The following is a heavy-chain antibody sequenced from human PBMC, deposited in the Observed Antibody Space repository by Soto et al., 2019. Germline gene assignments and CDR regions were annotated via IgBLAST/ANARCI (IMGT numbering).Heavy chain of an antibody. CDR2: ISSEGTTT. CDR3: ARDLEGSGSHWLGYNYYAMDV. CDR1: GFTISDYY. V-gene: IGHV3-11*01. D-gene: IGHD3-10*01. Sequence: GGSLRLSCAASGFTISDYYMTWICQAPGKGLEWVSYISSEGTTTYYADSVRDRFSISLDNAKNSVYLQMNSLRADDSGVYYCARDLEGSGSHWLGYNYYAMDVWGQGTTVTVSS. J-gene: IGHJ6*02.